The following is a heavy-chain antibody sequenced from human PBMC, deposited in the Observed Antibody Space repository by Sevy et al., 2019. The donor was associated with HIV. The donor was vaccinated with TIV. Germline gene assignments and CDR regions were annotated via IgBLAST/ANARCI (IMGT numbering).Heavy chain of an antibody. CDR2: IIPIFGPA. J-gene: IGHJ4*02. V-gene: IGHV1-69*06. D-gene: IGHD3-10*01. CDR3: AQALFGSGSHYNLAY. CDR1: GGTFSSDA. Sequence: ASVKVSCKASGGTFSSDAFSWVRQAPGQGLEWMGGIIPIFGPANYAQKFQGRVTITADRYTTTAYMELSSLTSEDTAIYYCAQALFGSGSHYNLAYWGQGSLVTVSS.